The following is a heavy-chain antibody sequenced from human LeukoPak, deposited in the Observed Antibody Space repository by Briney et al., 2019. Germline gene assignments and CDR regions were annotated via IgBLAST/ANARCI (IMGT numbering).Heavy chain of an antibody. CDR2: ISSSGRTI. CDR3: ARQVASSSPMDY. Sequence: GGSLRLSCAASGFTFSSYEMNWVRQAPGKGLEWVSYISSSGRTIYYADSVKGRFTISRDNAKNSLYLQMNSLRAEDTAVYYCARQVASSSPMDYWGQGTLVTVSS. CDR1: GFTFSSYE. V-gene: IGHV3-48*03. D-gene: IGHD6-6*01. J-gene: IGHJ4*02.